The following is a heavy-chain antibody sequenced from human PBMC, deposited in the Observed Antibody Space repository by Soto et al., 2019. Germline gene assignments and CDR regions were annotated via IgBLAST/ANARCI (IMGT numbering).Heavy chain of an antibody. J-gene: IGHJ4*02. D-gene: IGHD2-21*02. V-gene: IGHV4-31*03. Sequence: QVQLQESGPGLVKPSQTLSLTCTVSGGSISSGGYYWSWIRQHPGKGLEWIGYIYYSGSTYYNPSLKSRVTISVDTSKNQFSLKLSSVTAADTAVYYCARVKPPLGIVVVTHREIYFDYWGQGTLVTVSS. CDR1: GGSISSGGYY. CDR3: ARVKPPLGIVVVTHREIYFDY. CDR2: IYYSGST.